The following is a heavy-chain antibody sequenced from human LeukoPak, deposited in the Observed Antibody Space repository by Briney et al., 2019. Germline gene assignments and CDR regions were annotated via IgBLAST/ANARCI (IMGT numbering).Heavy chain of an antibody. J-gene: IGHJ4*02. V-gene: IGHV3-53*01. CDR2: IYSGGST. CDR3: ASGRGYSGYDHFDY. Sequence: GGSLRLSCAASGFTVSSNYMSWVRQAPGKGLEWVSVIYSGGSTYYADSVKGRFTISRDNSKNTLYLQMNSLRAEDTAVYYCASGRGYSGYDHFDYWGQGTLVTVSS. D-gene: IGHD5-12*01. CDR1: GFTVSSNY.